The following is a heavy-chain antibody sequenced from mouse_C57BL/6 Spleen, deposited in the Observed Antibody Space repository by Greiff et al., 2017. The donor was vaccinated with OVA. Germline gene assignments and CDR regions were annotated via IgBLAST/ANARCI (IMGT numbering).Heavy chain of an antibody. Sequence: QVQLQQSGAELVKPGASVKISCKASGYAFSSYWMNWVKQRPGKGLEWIGQIYPGDGDTNYNGKFKGKATMTADKSSTTAYMQLSSLTSEDSAVYFCASYYGSSPWFAYWGQGTLVTVSA. CDR3: ASYYGSSPWFAY. CDR1: GYAFSSYW. V-gene: IGHV1-80*01. J-gene: IGHJ3*01. D-gene: IGHD1-1*01. CDR2: IYPGDGDT.